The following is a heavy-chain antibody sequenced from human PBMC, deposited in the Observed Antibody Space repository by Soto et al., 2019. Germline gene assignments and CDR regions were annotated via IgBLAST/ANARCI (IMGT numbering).Heavy chain of an antibody. CDR1: VFTFSSYS. CDR3: VRGDSSGYYYRDWDF. J-gene: IGHJ1*01. CDR2: ISSSGTYI. Sequence: GGSMRLSCSASVFTFSSYSMNWVRQAPGKGLEWVSSISSSGTYIYYAASAEGRFTISRDNAKNSLSLQMHSLRAEDTAVYYCVRGDSSGYYYRDWDFWGQGTRVTVS. V-gene: IGHV3-21*01. D-gene: IGHD3-22*01.